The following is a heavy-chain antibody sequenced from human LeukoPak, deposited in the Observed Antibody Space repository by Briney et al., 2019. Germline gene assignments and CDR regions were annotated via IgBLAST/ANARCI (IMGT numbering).Heavy chain of an antibody. CDR3: SRDAKKYIVVGSWFDP. CDR1: GFIFSNHS. Sequence: PGGSLRLSCAGSGFIFSNHSMSWIRQAPGKGLEWVSSISGSSFYTFYADSVEGRFTVSRDNAKNEVYLQLTSLRAEDTAVYYCSRDAKKYIVVGSWFDPWGQGTLVTVSS. CDR2: ISGSSFYT. J-gene: IGHJ5*02. D-gene: IGHD2-21*01. V-gene: IGHV3-21*01.